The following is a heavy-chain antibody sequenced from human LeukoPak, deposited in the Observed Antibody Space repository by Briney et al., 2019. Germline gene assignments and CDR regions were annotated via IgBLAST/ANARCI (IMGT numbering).Heavy chain of an antibody. D-gene: IGHD6-19*01. V-gene: IGHV1-69*13. Sequence: SVTVSCKASGGTFSNYAISWVRQAPGQGLEWMGAIIPIFGTANYAQKFQGRVTITADESTSTAYMELSSLRSEDTAVYYCARILSSSWYEYFHHWGQGTLVTVSS. CDR3: ARILSSSWYEYFHH. J-gene: IGHJ1*01. CDR1: GGTFSNYA. CDR2: IIPIFGTA.